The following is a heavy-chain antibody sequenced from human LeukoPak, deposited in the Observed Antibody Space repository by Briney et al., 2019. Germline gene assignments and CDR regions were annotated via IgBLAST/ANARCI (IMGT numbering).Heavy chain of an antibody. Sequence: SETLSLTCAVYGGSFSGYYWSWIRQPPGKGLEWIGEINHSGSTNYNPSLKSRVTISVDTSKNQFSLKLSSVTAADTTVYYCARGGDWLFDYWGQGILVTVSS. CDR3: ARGGDWLFDY. CDR2: INHSGST. J-gene: IGHJ4*02. D-gene: IGHD2-21*02. CDR1: GGSFSGYY. V-gene: IGHV4-34*01.